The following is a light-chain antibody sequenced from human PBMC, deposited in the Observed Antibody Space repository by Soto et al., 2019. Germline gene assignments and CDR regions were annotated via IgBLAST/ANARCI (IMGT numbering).Light chain of an antibody. CDR2: DAS. CDR3: QQRSNWPPVIT. J-gene: IGKJ5*01. V-gene: IGKV3-11*01. CDR1: QSFSSY. Sequence: EIVLTQSPATLSLSPGERATLSCRASQSFSSYLAWYQQKPGQAPRLLIYDASKMATGIPARFSVRGSGTDFTLTISSLEPEDFAVYYCQQRSNWPPVITFGQGTRLEIK.